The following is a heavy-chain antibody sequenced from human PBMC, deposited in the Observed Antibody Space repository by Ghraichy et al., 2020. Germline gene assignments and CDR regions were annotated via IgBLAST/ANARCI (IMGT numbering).Heavy chain of an antibody. CDR1: GFSFSNFA. CDR3: ARGPPSGTTVVTGVVY. CDR2: MSYDGSNR. J-gene: IGHJ4*02. D-gene: IGHD2-21*02. V-gene: IGHV3-30-3*01. Sequence: GGSLRLSCAASGFSFSNFAMHWVRQAPGKGLEWVALMSYDGSNRYYADSVKGRFTISRDNSKNTLYLQMNSLSTEDTAVYYCARGPPSGTTVVTGVVYWGQGTLVTVSS.